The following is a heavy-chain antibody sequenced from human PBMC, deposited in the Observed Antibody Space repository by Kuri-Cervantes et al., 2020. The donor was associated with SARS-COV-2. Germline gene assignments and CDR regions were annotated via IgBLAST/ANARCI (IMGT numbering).Heavy chain of an antibody. V-gene: IGHV3-74*01. CDR1: GFTFSSYW. CDR2: INSDGSST. CDR3: ARDGGIRITIFGVGPRYGMDV. J-gene: IGHJ6*02. D-gene: IGHD3-3*01. Sequence: GGSLRLSCAASGFTFSSYWMHWVRQAPGKGLVWVSRINSDGSSTSYADSVKGRFTISRDNAKNSLYLQMNSLRDEDTAVYYCARDGGIRITIFGVGPRYGMDVWGQGTTVTVSS.